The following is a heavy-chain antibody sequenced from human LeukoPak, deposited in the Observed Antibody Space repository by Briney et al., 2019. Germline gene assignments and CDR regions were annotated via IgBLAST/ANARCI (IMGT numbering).Heavy chain of an antibody. CDR3: ARDVRDGYNLGYYFDY. J-gene: IGHJ4*02. D-gene: IGHD5-24*01. CDR1: GGSISSYY. CDR2: IYYSGST. V-gene: IGHV4-59*01. Sequence: PSETLSLTCTVSGGSISSYYWSWIRQPPGKGLEWIGYIYYSGSTNYNPSLKSRVTISVDTSKNQFSLNLSSVTAADTAVYYCARDVRDGYNLGYYFDYWGQGTLVTVSS.